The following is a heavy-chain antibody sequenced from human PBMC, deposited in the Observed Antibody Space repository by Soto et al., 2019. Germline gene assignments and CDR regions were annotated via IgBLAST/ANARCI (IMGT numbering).Heavy chain of an antibody. CDR3: ARGRRGIVVVVAATHRDDAFDI. CDR1: GFTFSSYG. V-gene: IGHV3-33*01. Sequence: GGSLRLSCAASGFTFSSYGMHWVRQAPGKGLEWVAVIWCDGSNKYYADSVKGRFTISRDNSKNTLYLQMNSLRAEDTAVYYCARGRRGIVVVVAATHRDDAFDIWGQGTMVTVSS. CDR2: IWCDGSNK. J-gene: IGHJ3*02. D-gene: IGHD2-15*01.